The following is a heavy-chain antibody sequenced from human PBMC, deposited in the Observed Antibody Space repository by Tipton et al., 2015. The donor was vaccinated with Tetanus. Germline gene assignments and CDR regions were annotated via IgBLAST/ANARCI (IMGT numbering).Heavy chain of an antibody. J-gene: IGHJ4*02. CDR2: IWFDGSRA. CDR1: GFDFMGYG. CDR3: ARDTYYQSHHYNYFDF. Sequence: SLRLSCRASGFDFMGYGMHWVRRAPGTGLEWVAAIWFDGSRAEYADSVQGRFTISRDNSRNMVYLQMDSLRDEDTGVFYCARDTYYQSHHYNYFDFWGQGVRVTVSS. V-gene: IGHV3-33*01. D-gene: IGHD5-24*01.